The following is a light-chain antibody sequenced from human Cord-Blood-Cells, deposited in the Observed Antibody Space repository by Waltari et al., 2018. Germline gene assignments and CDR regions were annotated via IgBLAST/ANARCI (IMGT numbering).Light chain of an antibody. CDR3: AAWDDSLNGYV. CDR2: SNN. CDR1: SSNIGSNT. J-gene: IGLJ1*01. Sequence: QSVLTQPPSASGTPGQRVTISCSGSSSNIGSNTVNWYQQLPGTAPKLLIYSNNQRPSGVPDRVSGSKSVTSASLAISGLQSEDEADYYCAAWDDSLNGYVFGTGTKVTVL. V-gene: IGLV1-44*01.